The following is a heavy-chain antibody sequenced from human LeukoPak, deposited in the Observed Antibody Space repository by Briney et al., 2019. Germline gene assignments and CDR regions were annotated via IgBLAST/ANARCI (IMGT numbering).Heavy chain of an antibody. Sequence: GGSLRLSCAASGFTFSSYSMTWVRQAPGKGLEWVSSISSSSSYIYYADSVKGRFTISRDNAKNSLYLQMNSLRAEDTAVYYCARSMVRGVIEYFDYWGQGTLVTVSS. CDR1: GFTFSSYS. V-gene: IGHV3-21*01. CDR2: ISSSSSYI. J-gene: IGHJ4*02. D-gene: IGHD3-10*01. CDR3: ARSMVRGVIEYFDY.